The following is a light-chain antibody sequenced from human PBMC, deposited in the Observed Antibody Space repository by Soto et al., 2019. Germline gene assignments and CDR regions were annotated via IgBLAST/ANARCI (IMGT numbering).Light chain of an antibody. CDR1: QSSSSY. Sequence: DIQMTQSPSSLSASVGDRVTITCRASQSSSSYLNWYQQKPGKAPKLLIYAASTLQSGVPSRFSGSGSGTDFTLTISSLQPEDFATYYCQQVNGYPRDITFGGGTRVEIK. J-gene: IGKJ4*01. V-gene: IGKV1-39*01. CDR3: QQVNGYPRDIT. CDR2: AAS.